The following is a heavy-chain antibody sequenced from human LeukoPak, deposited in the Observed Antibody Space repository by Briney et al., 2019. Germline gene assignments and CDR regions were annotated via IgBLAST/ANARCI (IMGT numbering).Heavy chain of an antibody. D-gene: IGHD3-22*01. Sequence: GASVKVSCKASGGTFSSYAISWVRQAPGQGLEWMGGIIPIFGTANYAQKFQGRVTITADESTSTAYMELSSLRSEDTAVYYCARTRRDSSGYYSPPYYYYGMDVWGQGTTVTVSS. CDR1: GGTFSSYA. CDR3: ARTRRDSSGYYSPPYYYYGMDV. CDR2: IIPIFGTA. J-gene: IGHJ6*02. V-gene: IGHV1-69*13.